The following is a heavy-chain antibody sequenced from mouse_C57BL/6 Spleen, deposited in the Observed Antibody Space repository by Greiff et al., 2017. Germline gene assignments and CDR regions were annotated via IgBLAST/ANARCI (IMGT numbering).Heavy chain of an antibody. J-gene: IGHJ3*01. CDR1: GYTFTGYW. CDR2: IHPNSGST. CDR3: AREGLGLAY. V-gene: IGHV1-64*01. D-gene: IGHD3-3*01. Sequence: QVQLQQPGAELVKPGASVKLSCKASGYTFTGYWMHWVKQRPGQGLEWIGMIHPNSGSTNYNEKFKSKATLTVDNSSSTAYMQLSSLTSEDSAVHYCAREGLGLAYWGQGTLVTVSA.